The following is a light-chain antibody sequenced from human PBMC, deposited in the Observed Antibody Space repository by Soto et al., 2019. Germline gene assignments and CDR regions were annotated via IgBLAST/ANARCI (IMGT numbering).Light chain of an antibody. J-gene: IGKJ1*01. V-gene: IGKV1-5*03. CDR2: KAS. CDR3: QQYNSYPWT. Sequence: DIQMTQSPSTLSASVGDRVTITCRASQSISSWLAWYQQKPGKAPKLLIYKASSLESGVPSRFSGSGSGTEFTLTISSLQPDDLATYYCQQYNSYPWTFGQGTKVDI. CDR1: QSISSW.